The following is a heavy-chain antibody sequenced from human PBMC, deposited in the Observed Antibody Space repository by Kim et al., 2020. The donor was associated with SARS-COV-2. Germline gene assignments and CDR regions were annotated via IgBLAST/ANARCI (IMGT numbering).Heavy chain of an antibody. CDR3: ARATRLPDY. Sequence: GGSLRLSCAVSGFTFSSFWMSWVRQAPGKGLEWVAIIKQDGSEKYYVDSVKGRFTISRDKAKNSLYLQMNSLRAEDTAVYYCARATRLPDYWGQGTLLNVSS. CDR2: IKQDGSEK. V-gene: IGHV3-7*01. CDR1: GFTFSSFW. D-gene: IGHD6-6*01. J-gene: IGHJ4*02.